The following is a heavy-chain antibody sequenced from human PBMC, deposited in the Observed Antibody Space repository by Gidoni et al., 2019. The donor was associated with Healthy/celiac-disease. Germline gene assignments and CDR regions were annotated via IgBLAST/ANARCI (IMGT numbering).Heavy chain of an antibody. CDR2: IYPGESDT. V-gene: IGHV5-51*01. J-gene: IGHJ6*02. CDR3: ARPVRSSSSRGYYYYGMDV. D-gene: IGHD6-6*01. Sequence: EVQLVQSGAEVKKPGESLKISCKGSGYSFTSYWIGWVRQMPGKGLEWMGIIYPGESDTRYSPSFQGQVTISADKPISTAYLQWSSLKASDTAMYYCARPVRSSSSRGYYYYGMDVWGQGTTVTVSS. CDR1: GYSFTSYW.